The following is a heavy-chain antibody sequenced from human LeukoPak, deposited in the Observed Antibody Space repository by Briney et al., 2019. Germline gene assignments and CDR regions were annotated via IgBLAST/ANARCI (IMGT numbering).Heavy chain of an antibody. CDR2: IYYSGST. CDR1: VGSISSGGYY. Sequence: SETLSLTCTVSVGSISSGGYYWSWIRQHPRKGLEWIGYIYYSGSTYYNPSLKSRVTISVDTSKNQFSLKLSSVTAADTAVYYCARDRGYSSPGWFDPWGQGTLVTVSS. D-gene: IGHD6-13*01. CDR3: ARDRGYSSPGWFDP. J-gene: IGHJ5*02. V-gene: IGHV4-31*03.